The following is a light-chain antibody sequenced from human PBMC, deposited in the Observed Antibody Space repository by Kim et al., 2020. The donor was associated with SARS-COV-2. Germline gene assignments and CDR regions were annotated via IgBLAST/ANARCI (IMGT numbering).Light chain of an antibody. CDR1: QGISCY. V-gene: IGKV1-8*01. CDR2: AAS. Sequence: ASTGDRVPITCRASQGISCYLAWYQQSPGKAPTLLIYAASTLPSAVPSRFSGSGSGTDFTLTISCLQSEDFATYYCQQYSGYPLTFGGGTKVDIK. CDR3: QQYSGYPLT. J-gene: IGKJ4*01.